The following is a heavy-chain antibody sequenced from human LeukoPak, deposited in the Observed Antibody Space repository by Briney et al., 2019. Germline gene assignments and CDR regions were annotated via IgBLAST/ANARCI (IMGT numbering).Heavy chain of an antibody. CDR3: ARGTTALMDV. CDR2: ISNDGSSM. D-gene: IGHD2-21*02. CDR1: GFTFSSYW. Sequence: GGSLRLSCVASGFTFSSYWMHWVRQAPGKGLVWVSRISNDGSSMNYADSVKGRFTISRDNAKNTLFLQMNSLRVEDTAVYYCARGTTALMDVWGKGTTVTVSS. J-gene: IGHJ6*03. V-gene: IGHV3-74*01.